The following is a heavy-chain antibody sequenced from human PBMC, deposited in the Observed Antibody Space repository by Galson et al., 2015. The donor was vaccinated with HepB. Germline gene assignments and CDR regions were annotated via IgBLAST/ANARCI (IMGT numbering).Heavy chain of an antibody. D-gene: IGHD5-18*01. CDR2: ISYDGSNK. CDR3: AKDSHQVQLWLPVYYYGMDV. V-gene: IGHV3-30*18. CDR1: GFTFSSYG. Sequence: SLRLSCAASGFTFSSYGMHWVRQAPGKGLEWVAVISYDGSNKYYADSVKGRFTISRDNSKNTLYLQMNSLRAEDTAVYYCAKDSHQVQLWLPVYYYGMDVWGQGTTVTVSS. J-gene: IGHJ6*02.